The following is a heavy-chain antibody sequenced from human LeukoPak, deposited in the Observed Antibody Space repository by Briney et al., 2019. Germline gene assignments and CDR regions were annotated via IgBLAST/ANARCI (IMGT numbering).Heavy chain of an antibody. CDR2: ISSSYI. D-gene: IGHD5-12*01. V-gene: IGHV3-21*01. Sequence: GGSLRLSCAASGFTVSSNYMSWVRRAPGKGLEWVSSISSSYIYYADSLKGRFTISRDNAKNSLYLQMNSLRAEDTAVYYCARDRVGVSAYDSLFDYWGQGTLVTVSS. CDR1: GFTVSSNY. J-gene: IGHJ4*02. CDR3: ARDRVGVSAYDSLFDY.